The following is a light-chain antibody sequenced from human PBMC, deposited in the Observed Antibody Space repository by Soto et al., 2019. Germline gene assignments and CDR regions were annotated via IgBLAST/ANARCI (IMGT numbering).Light chain of an antibody. Sequence: EIVMTQSPATLSVSPGERATLSCRASQSVSSNLAWYQQKPGQTPKLLIYVASTRATGIPARFSVSGSGTEFTLTISSLQSEDFAVYYCAKYHVWPLTFGGGTKVEFK. CDR1: QSVSSN. V-gene: IGKV3-15*01. CDR3: AKYHVWPLT. J-gene: IGKJ4*01. CDR2: VAS.